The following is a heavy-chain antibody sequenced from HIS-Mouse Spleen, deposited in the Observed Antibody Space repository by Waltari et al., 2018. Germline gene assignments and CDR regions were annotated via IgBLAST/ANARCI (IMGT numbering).Heavy chain of an antibody. Sequence: QLQLQESGPGLVKPSETLSLTCTVSGGSLRSSRSHWGWIRQPPGKGLEWIGSIYYSGSTYYNPSLKSRVTISVDTSKNQFSLKLSSVTAADTAVYYCAREIPYSSSWYDWYFDLWGRGTLVTVSS. CDR3: AREIPYSSSWYDWYFDL. CDR1: GGSLRSSRSH. J-gene: IGHJ2*01. CDR2: IYYSGST. V-gene: IGHV4-39*07. D-gene: IGHD6-13*01.